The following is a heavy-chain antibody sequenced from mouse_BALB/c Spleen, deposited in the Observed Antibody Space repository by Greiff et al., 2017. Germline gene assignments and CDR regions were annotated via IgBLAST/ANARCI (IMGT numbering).Heavy chain of an antibody. Sequence: EVKLMESGGGLVQPGGSLKLSCAASGFTFSSYTMSWVRQTPEKRLEWVAYISNGGGSTYYPATVKGRFTISRDNAKNTLYLQMSRLKSEDTDMYYCARPITYDSSYVAWFADWGEGTLVTVSA. CDR1: GFTFSSYT. CDR3: ARPITYDSSYVAWFAD. CDR2: ISNGGGST. V-gene: IGHV5-12-2*01. D-gene: IGHD1-1*01. J-gene: IGHJ3*01.